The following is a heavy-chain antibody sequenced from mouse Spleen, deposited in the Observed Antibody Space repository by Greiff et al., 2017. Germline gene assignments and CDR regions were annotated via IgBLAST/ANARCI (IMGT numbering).Heavy chain of an antibody. J-gene: IGHJ4*01. D-gene: IGHD1-1*01. CDR2: INPYNGGT. V-gene: IGHV1-19*01. CDR1: GYTFTDYY. Sequence: EVQLQQSGPVLVKPGASVKMSCKASGYTFTDYYMNWVKQSHGKSLEWIGVINPYNGGTSYNQKFKGKATLTVDKSSSTAYMELNSLTSEDSAVYYCARGDYYGSSYAMDYWGQGTSVTVSS. CDR3: ARGDYYGSSYAMDY.